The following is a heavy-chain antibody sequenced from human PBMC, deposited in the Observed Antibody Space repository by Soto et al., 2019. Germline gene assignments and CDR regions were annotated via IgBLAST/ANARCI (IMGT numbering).Heavy chain of an antibody. V-gene: IGHV4-59*08. Sequence: ASETLCVSWSVAGGPMDDFYGSWFRPPRGQGLEWIGYMGYNGFTRYNPSLRSRVAISLDTAKNQFSLNLSSVTAADTALYYCARQGFGELHGLVDVWGQGITVTVSS. CDR2: MGYNGFT. CDR1: GGPMDDFY. CDR3: ARQGFGELHGLVDV. J-gene: IGHJ6*02. D-gene: IGHD3-10*01.